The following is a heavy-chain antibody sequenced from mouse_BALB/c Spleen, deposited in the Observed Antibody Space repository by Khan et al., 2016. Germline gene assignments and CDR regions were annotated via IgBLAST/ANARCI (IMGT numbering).Heavy chain of an antibody. CDR3: ARWVGQYSEIDY. J-gene: IGHJ2*01. CDR2: ISYSGSI. Sequence: EVQLQESGPSLVKPSQTLSLTCSVTGDAITSGYWNWIRKFPENKLEFMGYISYSGSIYYNPSLKSRISITRDTSKNQYYLQVTSVTAEDTATYYCARWVGQYSEIDYWGQGTTRTVSS. CDR1: GDAITSGY. D-gene: IGHD3-3*01. V-gene: IGHV3-8*02.